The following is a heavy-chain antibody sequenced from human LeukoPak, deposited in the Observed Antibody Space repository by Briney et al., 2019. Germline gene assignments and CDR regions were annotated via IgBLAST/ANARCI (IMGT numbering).Heavy chain of an antibody. CDR3: ARLDNARGAFDY. V-gene: IGHV4-59*02. J-gene: IGHJ4*02. CDR1: GGSVSSYF. D-gene: IGHD2-2*03. Sequence: SETLSLTCTVSGGSVSSYFCSWIRQPPGKGLEWIGYMYYSGSTNYNPSLKSRVTMSVDTSKNQFSLQLSSVTAADTAVYYCARLDNARGAFDYWGQGTLVTVSS. CDR2: MYYSGST.